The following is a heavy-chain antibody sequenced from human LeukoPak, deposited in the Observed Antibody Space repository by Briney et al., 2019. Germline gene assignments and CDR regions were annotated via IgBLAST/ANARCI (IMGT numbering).Heavy chain of an antibody. CDR2: IYTSGST. CDR3: ARGVCRWPIGYCSSKDYYYMDV. D-gene: IGHD2-2*01. J-gene: IGHJ6*03. CDR1: GGSISSYY. V-gene: IGHV4-4*07. Sequence: SETLSLTCTVSGGSISSYYWSWIRQPAGKGLEWIGRIYTSGSTNYNPSLKSRVTMSVDTSKNQFSLKLSSVTAADTAVYYCARGVCRWPIGYCSSKDYYYMDVWGKGTTVTVSS.